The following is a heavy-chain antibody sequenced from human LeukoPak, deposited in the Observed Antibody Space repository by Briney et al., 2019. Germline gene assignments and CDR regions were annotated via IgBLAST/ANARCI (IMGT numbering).Heavy chain of an antibody. D-gene: IGHD1-26*01. CDR2: IYYSGST. Sequence: SETLSLTCTVSGGSISSSSYYWGWIRQPPGKGLEWIGSIYYSGSTYYNPSLKSRVTISVDTSKNQFSLKLSSVTAADTAVYYCARAGRSGNWFDPWGQGTLVTVSS. CDR1: GGSISSSSYY. V-gene: IGHV4-39*07. CDR3: ARAGRSGNWFDP. J-gene: IGHJ5*02.